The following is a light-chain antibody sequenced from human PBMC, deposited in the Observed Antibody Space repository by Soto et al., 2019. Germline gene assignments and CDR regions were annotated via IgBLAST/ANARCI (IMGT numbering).Light chain of an antibody. J-gene: IGKJ5*01. CDR2: DTS. CDR3: QQYTTWPPIT. V-gene: IGKV3-15*01. CDR1: QSVSSK. Sequence: EIVVTQSLATLSMSPGERATLSRRASQSVSSKLARYQQRPGQATRHLIYDTSTRATGIPARFSGSGSGTEFTITISSLQYEDFAVYYCQQYTTWPPITFGQGTRLEI.